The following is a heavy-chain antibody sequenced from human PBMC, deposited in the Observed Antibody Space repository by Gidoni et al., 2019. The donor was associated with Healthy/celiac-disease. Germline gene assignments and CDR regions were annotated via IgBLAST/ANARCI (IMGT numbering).Heavy chain of an antibody. CDR3: ARDRDTSPYSSSCLFDY. J-gene: IGHJ4*02. D-gene: IGHD6-13*01. V-gene: IGHV1-18*01. CDR2: ISAYNGNT. Sequence: QVQLVQSGAEVKKPGASVKVSCKASGYTFTRYGISWVRQAPGQGLEWMGWISAYNGNTNYAQKLQGRVTMTTDTSTSTAYMELRSLRSDDTAVYYCARDRDTSPYSSSCLFDYWGQGTLVTVSS. CDR1: GYTFTRYG.